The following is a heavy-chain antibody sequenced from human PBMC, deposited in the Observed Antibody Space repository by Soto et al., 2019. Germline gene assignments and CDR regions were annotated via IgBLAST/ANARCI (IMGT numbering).Heavy chain of an antibody. J-gene: IGHJ4*02. Sequence: QVQLQESGPGLVKPSQTLSLTCAVSGVSINTGGYSWNWIRQSPGKALEWMGHIYQSGSTYYKPSLTGRITISVDMSNNDFSLEVTSVTPADTAVYFCARGDYNDYFDFWGQGALVTVSS. V-gene: IGHV4-30-2*06. D-gene: IGHD4-4*01. CDR2: IYQSGST. CDR3: ARGDYNDYFDF. CDR1: GVSINTGGYS.